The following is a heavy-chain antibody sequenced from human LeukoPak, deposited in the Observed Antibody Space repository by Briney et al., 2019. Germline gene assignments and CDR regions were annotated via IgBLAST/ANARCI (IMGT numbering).Heavy chain of an antibody. CDR2: IIPIFGTA. D-gene: IGHD1-7*01. V-gene: IGHV1-69*13. J-gene: IGHJ6*02. CDR3: ARDEGMKLYYYYGMDV. Sequence: ASVKVSCKASGYTFTSYATSWVRQAPGQGLEWMGGIIPIFGTANYAQKFQGRVTITADESTSTAYMELSSLRSEDTAVYYCARDEGMKLYYYYGMDVWGQGTTVTVSS. CDR1: GYTFTSYA.